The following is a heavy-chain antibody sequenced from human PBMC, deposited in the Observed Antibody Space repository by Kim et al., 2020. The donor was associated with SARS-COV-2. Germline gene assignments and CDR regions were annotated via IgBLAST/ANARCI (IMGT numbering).Heavy chain of an antibody. J-gene: IGHJ3*02. CDR2: IYYSGST. Sequence: SETLSLTCTVSGGSISSSSYYWGWIRQPPGKGLEWIGSIYYSGSTYYNPSLKSRVTISVDTSKNQFSLKLSSVTAADTAVYYCASLVVITDDAFDIWGQGTMVTVSS. CDR3: ASLVVITDDAFDI. V-gene: IGHV4-39*01. CDR1: GGSISSSSYY. D-gene: IGHD3-22*01.